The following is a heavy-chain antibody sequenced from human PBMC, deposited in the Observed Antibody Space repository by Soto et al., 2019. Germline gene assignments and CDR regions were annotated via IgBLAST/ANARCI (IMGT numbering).Heavy chain of an antibody. Sequence: GGSLRLSCAASGFTFSSYWMHWVRQAPGKGLVWVSRINSDGSSTSYADSVKGRFTISRDNAKNTLYLQMNSLRAEDTAVYYCASGDSGWFPTDAFDIWGQGTMVTVSS. CDR2: INSDGSST. CDR3: ASGDSGWFPTDAFDI. D-gene: IGHD6-19*01. CDR1: GFTFSSYW. J-gene: IGHJ3*02. V-gene: IGHV3-74*01.